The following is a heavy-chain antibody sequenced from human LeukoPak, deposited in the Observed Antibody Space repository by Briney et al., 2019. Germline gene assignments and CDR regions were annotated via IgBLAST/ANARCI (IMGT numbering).Heavy chain of an antibody. CDR3: LKGGWATIGPPKD. Sequence: GGSLRLSCSAAGFTFRSHAMHWVRQAPGKGRVYVSTINDDGGLTYYADSVKGRFTISRDNSKNTVYLQMNNLRPDDSAVYHCLKGGWATIGPPKDWGQGTQVSVSS. V-gene: IGHV3-64D*06. CDR1: GFTFRSHA. J-gene: IGHJ4*02. CDR2: INDDGGLT. D-gene: IGHD5-24*01.